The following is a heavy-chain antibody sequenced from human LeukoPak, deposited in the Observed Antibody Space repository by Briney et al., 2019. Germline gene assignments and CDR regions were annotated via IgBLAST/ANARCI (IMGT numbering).Heavy chain of an antibody. CDR3: ARVYYGGNAFDI. CDR2: IIPIFGTA. Sequence: ASVKVSCKASGGTFSSYAISWVRQAPGQGLEWMGGIIPIFGTANYAQKFQGRVTITADESMSTAYMELSSLRSEDTAVYYCARVYYGGNAFDIWGQGTIVTVSS. V-gene: IGHV1-69*13. CDR1: GGTFSSYA. J-gene: IGHJ3*02. D-gene: IGHD4-23*01.